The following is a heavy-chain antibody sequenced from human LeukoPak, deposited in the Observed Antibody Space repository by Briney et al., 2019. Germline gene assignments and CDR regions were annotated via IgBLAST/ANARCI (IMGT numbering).Heavy chain of an antibody. Sequence: PSETLSLTCTVSGGSISSSNYYWGWIRQPPGKGLEWIGSIYYSGSTYYNPSLKSRVTISVDTSKNQFSLKLSSVTAADTAVYYCARPKYNGNYHDVFDIWGQGKMVIVSS. J-gene: IGHJ3*02. CDR3: ARPKYNGNYHDVFDI. CDR1: GGSISSSNYY. D-gene: IGHD1-26*01. CDR2: IYYSGST. V-gene: IGHV4-39*01.